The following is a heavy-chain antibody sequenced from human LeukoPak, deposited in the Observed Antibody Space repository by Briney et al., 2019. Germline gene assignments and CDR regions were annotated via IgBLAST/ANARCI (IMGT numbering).Heavy chain of an antibody. J-gene: IGHJ4*02. CDR2: IYYSGST. V-gene: IGHV4-59*02. D-gene: IGHD3-10*01. CDR1: GGSASSYY. Sequence: PSETLSLTCTVSGGSASSYYWSWIRQPPGKGLEWIGYIYYSGSTNYNPSLKSRVTISVDTSKNQFSLKLSSVTAADTAVYYCARVQLLWFGERFAHYFDYWGQGTLVTVSS. CDR3: ARVQLLWFGERFAHYFDY.